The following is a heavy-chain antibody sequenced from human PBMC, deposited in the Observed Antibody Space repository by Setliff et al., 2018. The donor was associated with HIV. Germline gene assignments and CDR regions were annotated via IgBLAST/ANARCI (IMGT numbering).Heavy chain of an antibody. CDR2: INPSGGRT. CDR3: ARVRPKNRYYNFWSGYFGAFDI. J-gene: IGHJ3*02. V-gene: IGHV1-46*01. D-gene: IGHD3-3*01. CDR1: GYTFTTYY. Sequence: ASVKVSCKPSGYTFTTYYMHWVRQAPGQGLEWMGIINPSGGRTSYAQKFQGRVTMTRDTSTSTVYMELSSLRSEDTAVYYCARVRPKNRYYNFWSGYFGAFDIWGQGTMVTVSS.